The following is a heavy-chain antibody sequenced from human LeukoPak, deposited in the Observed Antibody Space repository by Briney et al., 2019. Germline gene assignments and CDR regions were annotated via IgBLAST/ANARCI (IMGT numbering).Heavy chain of an antibody. CDR3: AKRLTSTIAFDY. Sequence: GGSLRLSWAASGFTFSSYAMSWVRQAPGKGLEWVSAIRGSGGSTYYADSVKGRFTISRDNSKNTLYLQMNSLRAEDTAVYYCAKRLTSTIAFDYWGQGTLVTVSS. CDR2: IRGSGGST. CDR1: GFTFSSYA. J-gene: IGHJ4*02. V-gene: IGHV3-23*01. D-gene: IGHD5/OR15-5a*01.